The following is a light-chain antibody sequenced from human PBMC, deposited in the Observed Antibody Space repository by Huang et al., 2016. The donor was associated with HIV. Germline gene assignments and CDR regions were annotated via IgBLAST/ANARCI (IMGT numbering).Light chain of an antibody. V-gene: IGKV3-11*01. CDR2: AAS. Sequence: EVVLTQSPAPLSLSPGERATLSCRASQGVSSSFAWYQQKPGQAPRLLIYAASVRVTGIPARFSGSASGTDFTLTISSLEPEDFAVYYCQQRRNWPPYTFGQGTKLEIK. J-gene: IGKJ2*01. CDR1: QGVSSS. CDR3: QQRRNWPPYT.